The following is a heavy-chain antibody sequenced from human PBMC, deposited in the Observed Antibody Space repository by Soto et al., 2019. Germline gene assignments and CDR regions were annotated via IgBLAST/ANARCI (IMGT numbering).Heavy chain of an antibody. J-gene: IGHJ6*03. Sequence: GGSLRLSCAASGFTFSSYWMSWVRQAPGKGLEWVANIKQDGSEKYYVDSVKGRFTISRDNAKNSLYLQMNSLRAEDTAVYYCARGVQNYDILTGYYFDYYYYMDVWGKGTTVTVSS. CDR2: IKQDGSEK. D-gene: IGHD3-9*01. V-gene: IGHV3-7*01. CDR1: GFTFSSYW. CDR3: ARGVQNYDILTGYYFDYYYYMDV.